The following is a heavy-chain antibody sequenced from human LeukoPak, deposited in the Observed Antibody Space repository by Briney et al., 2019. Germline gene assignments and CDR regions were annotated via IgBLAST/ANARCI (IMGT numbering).Heavy chain of an antibody. Sequence: GSVKVSCKASGYTFTSYGISWVRQAPGQGLEWMEWISAYNGNTNYAQKLQGRVTMTTDASTSTAYMELRSLRSDDTAVYYCARDGVVAANYGMDVWGQGTTVTVSS. D-gene: IGHD2-15*01. CDR2: ISAYNGNT. CDR3: ARDGVVAANYGMDV. J-gene: IGHJ6*02. CDR1: GYTFTSYG. V-gene: IGHV1-18*01.